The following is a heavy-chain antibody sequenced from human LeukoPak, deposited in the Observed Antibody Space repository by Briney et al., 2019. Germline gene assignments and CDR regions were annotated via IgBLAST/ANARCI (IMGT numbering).Heavy chain of an antibody. V-gene: IGHV4-59*01. J-gene: IGHJ5*02. CDR1: GGSIKDYR. CDR2: VYYSAST. D-gene: IGHD2-2*01. Sequence: SETLSLTCSVSGGSIKDYRWSWIRQPPGKGLEYIGFVYYSASTNYNPSLKSRVTMSLDTSKNQFSLNLNSVTAADTAVYYCAKTLGYCSSTSCHNWFDPWGQGTLVTVSS. CDR3: AKTLGYCSSTSCHNWFDP.